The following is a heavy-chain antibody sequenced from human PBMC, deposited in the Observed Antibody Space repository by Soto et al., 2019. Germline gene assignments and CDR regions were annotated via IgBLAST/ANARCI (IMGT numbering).Heavy chain of an antibody. J-gene: IGHJ5*02. Sequence: SETLSLTCNVSGGSISKFYWAWIRKTAGNGLEWVGRVYATGTTDYNPSLRSRVAMSVDISKKTFSLRLRSVTGADSGVYYCVRDGSKSLRDWFDPWGQGILVTVSS. CDR2: VYATGTT. V-gene: IGHV4-4*07. CDR3: VRDGSKSLRDWFDP. CDR1: GGSISKFY.